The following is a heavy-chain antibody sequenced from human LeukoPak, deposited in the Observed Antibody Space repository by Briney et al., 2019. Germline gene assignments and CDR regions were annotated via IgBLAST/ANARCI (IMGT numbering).Heavy chain of an antibody. V-gene: IGHV1-2*06. CDR1: GYTLTELS. CDR2: INPNSGGT. D-gene: IGHD6-19*01. CDR3: ATMYSSGWYPFDY. J-gene: IGHJ4*02. Sequence: ASVKVSCKVSGYTLTELSMHWVRQAPGQGLEWMGRINPNSGGTNYAQKFQGRVTMTRDTSISTAYMELSRLRSDDTAVYYCATMYSSGWYPFDYWGQGTLVTVSS.